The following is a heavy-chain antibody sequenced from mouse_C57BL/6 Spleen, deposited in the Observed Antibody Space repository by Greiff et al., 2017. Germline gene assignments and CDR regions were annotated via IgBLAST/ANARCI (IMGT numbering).Heavy chain of an antibody. CDR3: AGYGYDNYAMDY. J-gene: IGHJ4*01. Sequence: QVHVKQPGAELVRPGTSVKLSCKASGYTFTSYWMHWVKQRPGQGLEWIGVIDPSDSYTNYNQKFKGKATLTVDTSSSTAYMQLSSLTSEDSAVYYCAGYGYDNYAMDYWGQGTSVTVSS. CDR2: IDPSDSYT. CDR1: GYTFTSYW. D-gene: IGHD2-2*01. V-gene: IGHV1-59*01.